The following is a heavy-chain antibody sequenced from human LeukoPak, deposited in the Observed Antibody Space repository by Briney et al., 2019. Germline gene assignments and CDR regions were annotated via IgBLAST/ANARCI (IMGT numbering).Heavy chain of an antibody. D-gene: IGHD1-7*01. V-gene: IGHV4-4*07. J-gene: IGHJ3*02. CDR2: VYTSGST. CDR3: ARLITGTTTAFDI. Sequence: SETLSLTCSVSGGSISGYYWTWIRQPAGKGLEWIGRVYTSGSTHYNPSLKTRLTMSVDTSKNQFSLKLSSVTAADTAVYYCARLITGTTTAFDIWGQGTMVTVSS. CDR1: GGSISGYY.